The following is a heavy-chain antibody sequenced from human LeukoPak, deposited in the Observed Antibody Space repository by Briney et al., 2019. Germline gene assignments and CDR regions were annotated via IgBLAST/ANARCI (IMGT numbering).Heavy chain of an antibody. CDR1: GFTFSSYE. CDR3: ARRRGYSGYDDFDY. CDR2: ISSSGSTI. J-gene: IGHJ4*02. V-gene: IGHV3-48*03. Sequence: GGSLRLSCAASGFTFSSYEMNWVRQAPGKGLEWVSYISSSGSTIYYADSGKGRFTISRDNAKNSLYLQMNSLRAEDTAVYYCARRRGYSGYDDFDYWGQGTLVTVSS. D-gene: IGHD5-12*01.